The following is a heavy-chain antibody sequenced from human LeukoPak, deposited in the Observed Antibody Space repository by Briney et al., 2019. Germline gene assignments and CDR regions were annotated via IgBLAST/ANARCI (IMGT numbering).Heavy chain of an antibody. V-gene: IGHV4-39*07. CDR1: GGSISSTTYY. CDR3: ANTFGSGWYGREFDR. J-gene: IGHJ5*02. Sequence: SETLSLTCTVSGGSISSTTYYWDWIRQPPGKGLEWIGTIYYSGSTYYNPSLKSRVTISVDKSKNQFSLKLSSVTAADTAVYYCANTFGSGWYGREFDRWGQGTLVTVSS. CDR2: IYYSGST. D-gene: IGHD6-19*01.